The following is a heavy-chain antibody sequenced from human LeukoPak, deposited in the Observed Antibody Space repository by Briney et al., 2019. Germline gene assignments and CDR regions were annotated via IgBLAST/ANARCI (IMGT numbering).Heavy chain of an antibody. CDR2: ISGSGSYT. CDR3: AKDPGRSSGWATTALDV. V-gene: IGHV3-23*01. D-gene: IGHD6-19*01. Sequence: GGSLRLSCVGSGVTLTNYAMSWVRQAPGKGLEWVSAISGSGSYTYYADSVKGRFTISRDDSKHTLWLHMNSLRVEDTAVYFCAKDPGRSSGWATTALDVWGQGTTVTVSS. CDR1: GVTLTNYA. J-gene: IGHJ6*02.